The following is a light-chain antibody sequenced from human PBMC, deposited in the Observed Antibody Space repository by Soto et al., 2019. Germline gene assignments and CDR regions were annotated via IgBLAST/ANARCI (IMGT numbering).Light chain of an antibody. V-gene: IGKV3-11*01. CDR2: AAS. J-gene: IGKJ4*01. CDR3: QQRSNWPPP. Sequence: IGLTMSPATLSLNTGERATLSCRASQSVSSYLAWYQRKPGPPPSLLIYAASNTATGTPASFSGSASATDSPTTISSLEPEDFAVYYCQQRSNWPPPFGGGT. CDR1: QSVSSY.